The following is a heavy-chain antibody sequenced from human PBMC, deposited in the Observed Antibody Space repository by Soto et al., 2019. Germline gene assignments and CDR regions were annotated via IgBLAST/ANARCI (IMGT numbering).Heavy chain of an antibody. CDR2: ISYDGSNK. J-gene: IGHJ3*02. CDR3: AKLIAARPAGAFDI. CDR1: GFTFSSYA. V-gene: IGHV3-30-3*02. Sequence: GGSLRLSFAASGFTFSSYAMHWVRQAPGKGLEWVAVISYDGSNKYYADSVKGRFTISRDNSKNTLYLQMNSLRAEDTAVYYCAKLIAARPAGAFDIWGQGTMVTVSS. D-gene: IGHD6-6*01.